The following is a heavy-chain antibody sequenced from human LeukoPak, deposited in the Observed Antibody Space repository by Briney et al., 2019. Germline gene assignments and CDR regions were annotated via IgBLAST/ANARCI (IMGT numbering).Heavy chain of an antibody. CDR1: GFTFSSYA. Sequence: PGGSLRLSCAASGFTFSSYAMSWVRQAPGKGLEWVSAISGSGGSSYYADSVKGRFTISRDNSKNTLYPQMNSLRAEDTAVYYCANTEDYYDSSGSTPYYFDYWGQGTLVTVSS. CDR3: ANTEDYYDSSGSTPYYFDY. V-gene: IGHV3-23*01. J-gene: IGHJ4*02. CDR2: ISGSGGSS. D-gene: IGHD3-22*01.